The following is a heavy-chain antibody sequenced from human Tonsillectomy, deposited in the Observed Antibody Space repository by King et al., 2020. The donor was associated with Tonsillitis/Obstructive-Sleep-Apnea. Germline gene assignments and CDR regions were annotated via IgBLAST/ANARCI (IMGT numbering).Heavy chain of an antibody. Sequence: QLVQSGAEVKKPGASVKVSCKASGYTFTGYYMHWVRQAPGQGLEWMGWINPNSGGTNYAQKFQGRVTMTRDTSISTAYMELSRLRSDDTAVYYCARSCSITSCSDTNGSWFDLGGQGTLVTVSS. CDR3: ARSCSITSCSDTNGSWFDL. CDR2: INPNSGGT. D-gene: IGHD2-2*01. V-gene: IGHV1-2*02. CDR1: GYTFTGYY. J-gene: IGHJ5*02.